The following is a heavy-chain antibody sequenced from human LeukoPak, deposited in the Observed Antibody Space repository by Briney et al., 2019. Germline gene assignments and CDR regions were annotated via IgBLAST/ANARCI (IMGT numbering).Heavy chain of an antibody. CDR1: GGTFSSYA. D-gene: IGHD3-16*02. J-gene: IGHJ4*02. V-gene: IGHV1-69*05. Sequence: SVKVSCKASGGTFSSYAISWVRQAPGQGLEWMGRIIPIFGTANYAQKFQGRATITTDESTSTAYMELSSLRSEDTAVDYCARVGDYDDVWGSYRYDYWGQGTLVTVSS. CDR3: ARVGDYDDVWGSYRYDY. CDR2: IIPIFGTA.